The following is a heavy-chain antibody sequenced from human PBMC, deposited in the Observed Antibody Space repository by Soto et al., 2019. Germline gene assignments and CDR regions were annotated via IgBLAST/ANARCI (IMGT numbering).Heavy chain of an antibody. J-gene: IGHJ3*02. Sequence: LSLTCTVSGGSISSGDYYWSWIRQHPGKGLEWIAYMSYSGTTYYNPSLKTRVIISLDTSTNQFSLKLSSVTAADTAVYFCARYCSGGTCQYAFDIWGQGTMVTVSS. V-gene: IGHV4-31*03. D-gene: IGHD2-15*01. CDR1: GGSISSGDYY. CDR3: ARYCSGGTCQYAFDI. CDR2: MSYSGTT.